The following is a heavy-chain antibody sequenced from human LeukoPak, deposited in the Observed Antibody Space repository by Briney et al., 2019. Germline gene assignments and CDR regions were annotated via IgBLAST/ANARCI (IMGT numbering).Heavy chain of an antibody. CDR1: GYTFTGYY. V-gene: IGHV1-2*02. CDR2: INPNSGGT. D-gene: IGHD3-10*01. Sequence: ASVKVSCKASGYTFTGYYMHWVRQAPGQGLEWMGWINPNSGGTNYAQKFQGRVTVTRDTSISTAYMELSRLRSDDTAVYYCARVLWFGELSYYGMDVWGQGTTVTVSS. J-gene: IGHJ6*02. CDR3: ARVLWFGELSYYGMDV.